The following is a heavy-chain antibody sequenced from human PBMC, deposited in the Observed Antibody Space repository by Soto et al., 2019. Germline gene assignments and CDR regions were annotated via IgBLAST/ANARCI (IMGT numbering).Heavy chain of an antibody. Sequence: QVQLQQWGAGLLKPSETLSLTCAVYGGSFSGYYWSWIRQPPGKGLEWIGEINHSGSTNYNPSLKSRVTISVDTSKNQFSLKLSSVTAADTAVYYCATLEAFDIWGQGTMVTVSS. CDR3: ATLEAFDI. CDR2: INHSGST. CDR1: GGSFSGYY. V-gene: IGHV4-34*01. J-gene: IGHJ3*02.